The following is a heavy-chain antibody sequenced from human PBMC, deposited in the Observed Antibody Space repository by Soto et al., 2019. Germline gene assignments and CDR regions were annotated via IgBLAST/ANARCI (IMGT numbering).Heavy chain of an antibody. V-gene: IGHV1-69*01. D-gene: IGHD2-15*01. CDR3: ARVRGAYCRGGSCYNPDWFDP. Sequence: QVQLVQSGAEVKKPGSSVKVSCKASGGTFSSYAISWVRQAPGQGLEWMGGIIPLFGTANYAQKFQGRVTITADESTSTAYMELSSLGSGDKAVYYCARVRGAYCRGGSCYNPDWFDPWGQGTLVTVSS. J-gene: IGHJ5*02. CDR1: GGTFSSYA. CDR2: IIPLFGTA.